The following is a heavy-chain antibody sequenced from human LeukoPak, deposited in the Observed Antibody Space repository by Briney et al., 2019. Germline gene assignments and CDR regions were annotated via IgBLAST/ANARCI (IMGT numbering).Heavy chain of an antibody. D-gene: IGHD3-22*01. Sequence: SETLSLTCAVSGGSISSGGYSWSWIRQPPGKGLEWIGYIYHSGSTYYNPSLKSRVTISVDRSKNQFSLKLSSVTAADTAVYYCARAIRGRMIVVPVDTRFDPWGQGTLVTVSS. CDR2: IYHSGST. J-gene: IGHJ5*02. V-gene: IGHV4-30-2*01. CDR1: GGSISSGGYS. CDR3: ARAIRGRMIVVPVDTRFDP.